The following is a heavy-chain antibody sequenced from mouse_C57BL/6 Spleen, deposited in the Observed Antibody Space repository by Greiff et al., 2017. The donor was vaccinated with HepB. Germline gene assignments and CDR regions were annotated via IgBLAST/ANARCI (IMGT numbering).Heavy chain of an antibody. J-gene: IGHJ4*01. CDR1: GYTFTSYW. Sequence: VQLQQPGAELVKPGASVKLSCKASGYTFTSYWMQWVKQRPGQGLEWIGEIDPSDSYTNYNQKFKGKATLTVDTSSSTAYMQLSSLTSEDSAVYYCASGGPFYAMDYWGQGTSVTVSS. CDR2: IDPSDSYT. V-gene: IGHV1-50*01. CDR3: ASGGPFYAMDY.